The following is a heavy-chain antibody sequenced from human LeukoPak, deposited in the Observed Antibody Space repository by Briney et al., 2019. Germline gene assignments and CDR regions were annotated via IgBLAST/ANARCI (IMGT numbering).Heavy chain of an antibody. V-gene: IGHV4-38-2*02. J-gene: IGHJ4*02. CDR1: GYSISSGYY. CDR2: INHSGST. Sequence: PSETLSLTCTVSGYSISSGYYWGWIRQPPGKGLEWIGEINHSGSTNYNPSLKSRVTISVDTSKNQFSLKLSSVTAADTAVYYCARGSVAGDGYWGQGTLVTVSS. CDR3: ARGSVAGDGY. D-gene: IGHD6-19*01.